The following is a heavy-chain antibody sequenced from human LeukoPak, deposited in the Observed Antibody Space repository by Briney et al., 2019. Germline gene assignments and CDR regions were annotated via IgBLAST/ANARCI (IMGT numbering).Heavy chain of an antibody. CDR3: ARATRDHLLLFDY. CDR2: IRYDGSNK. V-gene: IGHV3-33*01. CDR1: GFTFSSYG. J-gene: IGHJ4*02. Sequence: GGSLRLSCAASGFTFSSYGMHWVRQAPGKGLEWVAVIRYDGSNKYYADSVKGRFTISRDNSKNTLYLQMNSLRAEDTAVYYCARATRDHLLLFDYWGQGTLVTVSS. D-gene: IGHD2/OR15-2a*01.